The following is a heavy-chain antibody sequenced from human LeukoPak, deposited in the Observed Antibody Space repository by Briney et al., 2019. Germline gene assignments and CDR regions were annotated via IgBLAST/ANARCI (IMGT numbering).Heavy chain of an antibody. V-gene: IGHV4-4*07. J-gene: IGHJ4*02. CDR1: GGSISSYY. Sequence: PSETLSLTCTVSGGSISSYYWSWIRQPAGKGLEWIGRIYTSGSTNYNPSLKSRVTMSVDTSKNQFSLKLSSVTAADTAVYYCAREGYSGYDSALGVDYWGQGTLVTVSS. CDR2: IYTSGST. D-gene: IGHD5-12*01. CDR3: AREGYSGYDSALGVDY.